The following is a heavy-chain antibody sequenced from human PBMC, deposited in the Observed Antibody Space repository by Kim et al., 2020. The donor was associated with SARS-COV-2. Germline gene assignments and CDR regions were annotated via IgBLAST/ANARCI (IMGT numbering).Heavy chain of an antibody. CDR3: AKEQYYDDSSGYSYFDY. V-gene: IGHV3-30*18. D-gene: IGHD3-22*01. J-gene: IGHJ4*02. Sequence: GGSLRLSCAASGFTFSSYGMHWVRQAPGKGLEWVAVISYDGSNKYYADSVKGRFTISRDNSKNTLYLQMNSLRAEDTAVYYCAKEQYYDDSSGYSYFDYWGQGTLVTVSS. CDR2: ISYDGSNK. CDR1: GFTFSSYG.